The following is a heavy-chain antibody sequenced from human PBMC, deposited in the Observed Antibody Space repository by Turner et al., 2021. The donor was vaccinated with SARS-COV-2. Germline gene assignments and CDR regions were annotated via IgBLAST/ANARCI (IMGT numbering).Heavy chain of an antibody. Sequence: EVQLVQSGGGVVKPGGSLRLSCVASGFTFRDTWMTWVRQAPGKGLEWVSGISLSGDETWYADSVKGRFTVSRDNSQKIVYLQMSSLRAEDTATYYCAKKGYYYGMDVWGQGTTVIVSS. CDR1: GFTFRDTW. J-gene: IGHJ6*02. CDR3: AKKGYYYGMDV. CDR2: ISLSGDET. V-gene: IGHV3-23*04.